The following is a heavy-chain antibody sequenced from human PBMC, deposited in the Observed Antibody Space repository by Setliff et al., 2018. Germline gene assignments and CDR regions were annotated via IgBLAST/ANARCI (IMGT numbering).Heavy chain of an antibody. V-gene: IGHV5-51*01. CDR3: ARQKSTGSGNNWFDP. J-gene: IGHJ5*02. CDR2: IYAGDSDT. CDR1: GSSFTDFW. Sequence: GASLKISCKGSGSSFTDFWIGWVRQMPGKGLEWMGLIYAGDSDTRYNPSFQGRVTMSADKSINTAYLQWSSLKASDTAIYYCARQKSTGSGNNWFDPWGQGTLVTVSS. D-gene: IGHD3-10*01.